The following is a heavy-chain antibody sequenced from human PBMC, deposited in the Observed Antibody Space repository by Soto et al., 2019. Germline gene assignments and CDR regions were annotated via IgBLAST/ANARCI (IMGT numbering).Heavy chain of an antibody. CDR2: ISAYNGNT. D-gene: IGHD3-3*01. CDR3: AREGYYDFWSGYYGYYYGMDV. Sequence: QVQLVQSGAEVKKPGASVKVSCKASGYTFTSYGISWVRQAPGQGLEWMGWISAYNGNTNYAQKLQGRVTMTTDTSTSTAYMELRSLRSDDTAVYYCAREGYYDFWSGYYGYYYGMDVWSQGTTVTVSS. CDR1: GYTFTSYG. V-gene: IGHV1-18*01. J-gene: IGHJ6*02.